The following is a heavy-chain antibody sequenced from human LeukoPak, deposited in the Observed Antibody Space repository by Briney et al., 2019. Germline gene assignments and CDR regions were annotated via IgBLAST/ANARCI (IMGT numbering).Heavy chain of an antibody. CDR2: IRITGDST. J-gene: IGHJ6*03. D-gene: IGHD2-15*01. Sequence: GGSLRLSCAASGFTFSSYAITWVRQAPGKGLEWVSSIRITGDSTFYADSVKGRFTISRDNSKNTVYLLMNSLRTEDTAVYYCGRSRRINASLYYYMDVWGKGTTVTVSS. V-gene: IGHV3-23*01. CDR1: GFTFSSYA. CDR3: GRSRRINASLYYYMDV.